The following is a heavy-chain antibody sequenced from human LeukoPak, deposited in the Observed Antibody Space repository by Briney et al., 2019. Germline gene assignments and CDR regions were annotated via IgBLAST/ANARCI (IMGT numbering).Heavy chain of an antibody. J-gene: IGHJ6*02. V-gene: IGHV1-18*01. CDR1: GYTSTSYG. D-gene: IGHD3-22*01. CDR3: ARDRGPDSSGWYYYYGMDV. CDR2: ISAYNGNT. Sequence: ASVKVSCKASGYTSTSYGISWVRQAPGQGLEWMGWISAYNGNTNYAQKLQGRFTMTTDTSTSTAYMELRSLRSDDTAVYYCARDRGPDSSGWYYYYGMDVWGQGTTVTVSS.